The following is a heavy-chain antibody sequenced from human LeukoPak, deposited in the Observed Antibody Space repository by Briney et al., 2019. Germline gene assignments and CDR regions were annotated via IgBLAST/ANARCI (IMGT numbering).Heavy chain of an antibody. CDR2: MNPNSGNT. V-gene: IGHV1-8*01. CDR3: ARGPPQSGRFLEWLSPFHGGNYYYGMDV. J-gene: IGHJ6*02. Sequence: ASVKVSCKVSGYAFTSYDINWVRQATGQGLEWMGWMNPNSGNTGYAQKFQGRVTMTRNTSISTAYMELSSLRSEDTAVYYCARGPPQSGRFLEWLSPFHGGNYYYGMDVWGQGTTVTVSS. D-gene: IGHD3-3*01. CDR1: GYAFTSYD.